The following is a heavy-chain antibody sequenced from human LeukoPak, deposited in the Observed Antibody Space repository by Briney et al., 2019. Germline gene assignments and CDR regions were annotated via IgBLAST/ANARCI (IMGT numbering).Heavy chain of an antibody. J-gene: IGHJ6*02. CDR2: IKSKTDGGTT. CDR3: TTLDYYYYYGMDV. CDR1: GFTFSNAW. V-gene: IGHV3-15*01. Sequence: PGGSLRLSCAASGFTFSNAWMSLVRQAPGKGLEWVGRIKSKTDGGTTDYAAPVKGRFTISRDDSKNTLYLQMNSLKTEDTAVYYCTTLDYYYYYGMDVWGQGTTVTVSS.